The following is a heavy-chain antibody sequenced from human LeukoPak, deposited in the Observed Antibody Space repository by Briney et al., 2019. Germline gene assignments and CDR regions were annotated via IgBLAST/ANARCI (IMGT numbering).Heavy chain of an antibody. CDR2: ISYDGSNK. Sequence: PGRSLRLSCAASGFTFSSYGMHWVRQAPGKGLEWVAVISYDGSNKYYADSVKGRFTISRDNSKNTLYLQMNSLRVEDTAVYYCAKDYCSGGSCSNGMDVWGQGTTVTVSS. CDR3: AKDYCSGGSCSNGMDV. J-gene: IGHJ6*02. CDR1: GFTFSSYG. D-gene: IGHD2-15*01. V-gene: IGHV3-30*18.